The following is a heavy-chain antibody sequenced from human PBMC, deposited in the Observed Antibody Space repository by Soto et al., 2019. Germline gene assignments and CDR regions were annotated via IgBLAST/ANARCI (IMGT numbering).Heavy chain of an antibody. V-gene: IGHV3-30*18. Sequence: QVQLVESGGGVVQPGRSLRLSCAASGFTFSSYGMHWVRQAPGKGLEWVAVISYDGSNKYYADSVKGRFTISRDNSKKTLYLQMNSLRAEDTAVYYCAKAPKGDSGYDYYYYYYMDVWGKGTTVTVSS. J-gene: IGHJ6*03. CDR1: GFTFSSYG. D-gene: IGHD5-12*01. CDR2: ISYDGSNK. CDR3: AKAPKGDSGYDYYYYYYMDV.